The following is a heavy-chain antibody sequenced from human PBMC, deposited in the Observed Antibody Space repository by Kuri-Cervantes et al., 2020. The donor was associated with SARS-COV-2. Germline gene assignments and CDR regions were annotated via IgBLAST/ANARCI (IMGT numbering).Heavy chain of an antibody. CDR1: GFTFSSYA. CDR3: ARDLRLGKSLDY. V-gene: IGHV3-30-3*01. Sequence: LSLTCAASGFTFSSYAMHWVRQAPGKGLEWVAVISYDGSNKYYADSVKGRFTISRDNAKNSLYLQMSSLRAEDTAVYYCARDLRLGKSLDYWGQGTLVTVSS. CDR2: ISYDGSNK. J-gene: IGHJ4*02. D-gene: IGHD7-27*01.